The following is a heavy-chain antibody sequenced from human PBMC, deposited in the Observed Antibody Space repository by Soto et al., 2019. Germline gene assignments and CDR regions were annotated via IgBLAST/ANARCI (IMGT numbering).Heavy chain of an antibody. Sequence: SETLSLTCTVSGGSINGRGYYWTWIRQHPGKGLEWIGNIYYSGSIHFNPSLKSRLTMLVDTSENQFSLKLTSVTAADTAVYYCARQIESTRYFYGLFDPWGQGTLVTVSS. CDR2: IYYSGSI. CDR1: GGSINGRGYY. D-gene: IGHD3-10*01. J-gene: IGHJ5*02. V-gene: IGHV4-31*03. CDR3: ARQIESTRYFYGLFDP.